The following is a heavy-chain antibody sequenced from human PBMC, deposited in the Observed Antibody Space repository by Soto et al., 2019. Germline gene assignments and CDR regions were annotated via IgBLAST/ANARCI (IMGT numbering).Heavy chain of an antibody. D-gene: IGHD2-21*01. Sequence: SGPTLVNPTQTLTLTCTFSGFSLSTTGVGVGWIRQPPGKALEWLAFIYCDDDKRYNPSLKSRLTITKDTSKNQVVLTMTHMDPVDTATYYCVQSRCGGDCLQSYSSHSYYGLDVWGQGTTVTVSS. J-gene: IGHJ6*02. CDR2: IYCDDDK. CDR1: GFSLSTTGVG. CDR3: VQSRCGGDCLQSYSSHSYYGLDV. V-gene: IGHV2-5*02.